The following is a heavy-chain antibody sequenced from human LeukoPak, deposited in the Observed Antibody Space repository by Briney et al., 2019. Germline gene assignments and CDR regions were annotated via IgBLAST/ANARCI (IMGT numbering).Heavy chain of an antibody. V-gene: IGHV4-34*01. CDR2: INHSGST. Sequence: SETLSLTCAVYGGSFSGCYWSWIRQPPGKGLEWIGEINHSGSTNYNPSLKSRVTISVDTSKNQFSLKLSSVTVADTAVYYCARGTTYYYGSGSYYNDYWGQGTLVTVSS. D-gene: IGHD3-10*01. CDR1: GGSFSGCY. CDR3: ARGTTYYYGSGSYYNDY. J-gene: IGHJ4*02.